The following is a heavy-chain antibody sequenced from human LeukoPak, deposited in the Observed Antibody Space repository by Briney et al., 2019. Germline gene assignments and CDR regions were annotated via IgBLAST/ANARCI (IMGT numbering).Heavy chain of an antibody. CDR1: GGSLSGYY. J-gene: IGHJ3*02. CDR3: ARGKSSPHAFDI. CDR2: INHSGSS. V-gene: IGHV4-34*01. Sequence: PSETLSLTCAVYGGSLSGYYWSWIRQSPGKGLEWIGKINHSGSSNYNPSLKSRVTTSVDTSKNQFSLKLTSVTAADTAVYYCARGKSSPHAFDIWGQGTMVTVSS.